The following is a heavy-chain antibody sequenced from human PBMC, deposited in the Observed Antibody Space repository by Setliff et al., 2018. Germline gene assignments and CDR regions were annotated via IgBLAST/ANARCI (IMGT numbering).Heavy chain of an antibody. CDR1: GGSISDYY. CDR3: ARVGATYYFDY. J-gene: IGHJ4*02. CDR2: IYYGGST. D-gene: IGHD1-26*01. Sequence: PSETLSLTCTVSGGSISDYYWSWIRQAPGKGLEWIGYIYYGGSTNYNPSLNSRVAISVDTSKNQFSLKLSSVTAADTAVYYCARVGATYYFDYWGQGTLVTVSS. V-gene: IGHV4-59*08.